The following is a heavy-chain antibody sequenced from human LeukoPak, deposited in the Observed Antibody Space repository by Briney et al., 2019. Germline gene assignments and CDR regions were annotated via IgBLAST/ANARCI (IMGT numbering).Heavy chain of an antibody. CDR2: ITWNTGNI. V-gene: IGHV3-9*01. CDR1: GFTVSSNY. J-gene: IGHJ4*02. D-gene: IGHD4-23*01. CDR3: VKDISYGGNPGFEF. Sequence: GGSLRLSCAASGFTVSSNYMSWVRQAPGRGLEWVSSITWNTGNIFYADSVRGRFTISRDDARKSLYLQMNNLRLEDTDFYYCVKDISYGGNPGFEFWGQGTLVTVSS.